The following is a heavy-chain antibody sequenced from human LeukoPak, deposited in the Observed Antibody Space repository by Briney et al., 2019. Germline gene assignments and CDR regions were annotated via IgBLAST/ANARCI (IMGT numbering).Heavy chain of an antibody. CDR3: AREGCSGGSCYFDY. J-gene: IGHJ4*02. D-gene: IGHD2-15*01. V-gene: IGHV3-49*04. Sequence: PGRSLRLSCTASGFTFGDYAMTWVRQAPGKGLEWIGFIRSKAYGGTTEYAASVKDRFTISRDDSKSIAYLQMNSLRAEDTAVYYCAREGCSGGSCYFDYWGQGTLVTVSS. CDR1: GFTFGDYA. CDR2: IRSKAYGGTT.